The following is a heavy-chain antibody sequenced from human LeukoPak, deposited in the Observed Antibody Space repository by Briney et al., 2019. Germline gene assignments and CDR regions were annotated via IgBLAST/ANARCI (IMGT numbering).Heavy chain of an antibody. J-gene: IGHJ4*02. CDR2: ISQDGSET. CDR3: VRDLGHSRHYFEY. D-gene: IGHD7-27*01. V-gene: IGHV3-7*01. Sequence: SGGSLRLSCAASGFTLNSFFLNWVRLTPGRELEWVACISQDGSETFYMDSVRGRFIISRDNTKNSLYLQMDSLRAEDTAVYFCVRDLGHSRHYFEYWGQGALVTVSS. CDR1: GFTLNSFF.